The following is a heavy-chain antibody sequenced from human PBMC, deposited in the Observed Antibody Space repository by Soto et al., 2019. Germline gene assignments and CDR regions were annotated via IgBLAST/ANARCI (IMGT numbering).Heavy chain of an antibody. Sequence: QVQMVQSGAEVKKPGSSARVSCKVSGGTFSRHSISWVRQAPGQGLEWMGGIIPIFDATQCAQKFQGRLTITADESTTTFHMDLSGLRPEATAIYYCARDLTSVRGSWGQGTLVTVS. CDR1: GGTFSRHS. J-gene: IGHJ4*02. D-gene: IGHD3-10*01. CDR3: ARDLTSVRGS. CDR2: IIPIFDAT. V-gene: IGHV1-69*01.